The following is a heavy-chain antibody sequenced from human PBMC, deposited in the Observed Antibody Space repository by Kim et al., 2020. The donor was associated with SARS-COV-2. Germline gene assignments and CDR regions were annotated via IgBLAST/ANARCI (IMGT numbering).Heavy chain of an antibody. CDR1: GFTLSSYS. CDR3: ARDFYGAYDPDS. V-gene: IGHV3-48*02. Sequence: GGSLRLSCAASGFTLSSYSMNWVRQAPGKGLEWVAYISSSGRTIYYADSVKGRFTISRDNAKNSLYLQMNSLRDEDTAVYYCARDFYGAYDPDSWGQGTLVTVSS. D-gene: IGHD4-17*01. J-gene: IGHJ4*02. CDR2: ISSSGRTI.